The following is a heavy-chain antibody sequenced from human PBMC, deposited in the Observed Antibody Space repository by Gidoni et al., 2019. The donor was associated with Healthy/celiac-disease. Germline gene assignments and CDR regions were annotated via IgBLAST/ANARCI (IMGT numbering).Heavy chain of an antibody. CDR2: IIPILGIA. J-gene: IGHJ6*02. D-gene: IGHD6-6*01. V-gene: IGHV1-69*02. CDR3: ASSYSSSSPFYNYYYGMDV. Sequence: QVQLVQSGAEVKKPGSSVKVSCKASGGTFSSYTISWVRQAPGQGLEWMGRIIPILGIANYAQKFQGRVTITADKSTSTAYMELSSLRSEDTAVYYCASSYSSSSPFYNYYYGMDVWGQGTTVTVSS. CDR1: GGTFSSYT.